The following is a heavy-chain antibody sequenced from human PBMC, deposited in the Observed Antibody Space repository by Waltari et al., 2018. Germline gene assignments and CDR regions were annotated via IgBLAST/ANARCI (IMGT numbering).Heavy chain of an antibody. CDR3: VTVGSSIQAFDYFDN. V-gene: IGHV4-59*10. CDR1: GGSFSGYY. CDR2: IYTSGST. J-gene: IGHJ4*02. D-gene: IGHD3-3*02. Sequence: VQLQQWGAGLLKPSETLSLTCAVYGGSFSGYYWSWIRQPPGKGLEWIGHIYTSGSTKYNPSLKRRVTISVDTSKNQFSLRLSSVTAADTAVYYCVTVGSSIQAFDYFDNWGQGTLVTVSS.